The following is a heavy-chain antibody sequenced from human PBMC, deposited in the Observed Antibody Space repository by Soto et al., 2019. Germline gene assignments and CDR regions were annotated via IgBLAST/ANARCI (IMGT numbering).Heavy chain of an antibody. Sequence: ETLSLTCTVSGASISSSNWWCWVRQPPGKGLEWIVEIYHSGSTNYNPSLKSRVTISVDKSKNQFSLKLSSVTAADTAVYYCARDEARYCSGGSCYWAFDPWGQGTLVTVSS. J-gene: IGHJ5*02. CDR2: IYHSGST. V-gene: IGHV4-4*02. CDR3: ARDEARYCSGGSCYWAFDP. D-gene: IGHD2-15*01. CDR1: GASISSSNW.